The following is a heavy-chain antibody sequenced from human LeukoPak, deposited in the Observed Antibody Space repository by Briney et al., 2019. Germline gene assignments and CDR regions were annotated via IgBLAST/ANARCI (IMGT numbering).Heavy chain of an antibody. J-gene: IGHJ4*02. V-gene: IGHV3-48*03. D-gene: IGHD2-21*01. CDR2: IGVGGTSI. CDR1: GFTFSSYA. CDR3: ARETAHCGGDCFDY. Sequence: PGGSLRLSCAASGFTFSSYAMSWVRQAPGKGLEWVSYIGVGGTSIYYADSVRGRFTTSRDNAQNSLYLEMNSLRAEDTAVYYCARETAHCGGDCFDYWGQGTLVTVSS.